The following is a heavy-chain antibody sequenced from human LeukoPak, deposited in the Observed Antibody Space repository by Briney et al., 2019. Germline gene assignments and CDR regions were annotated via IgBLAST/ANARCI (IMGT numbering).Heavy chain of an antibody. CDR1: GGSISSYY. CDR3: ARYGNGFVVGGMDV. J-gene: IGHJ6*02. Sequence: PSETLSLTCTVSGGSISSYYWSWIRQPPGKGLEWIGYIYYSGSTNYNPSLKSRVTISVDTSKNQFSLKLSSVTAADTAVYYCARYGNGFVVGGMDVWGQGTTVTVSS. D-gene: IGHD4-23*01. V-gene: IGHV4-59*08. CDR2: IYYSGST.